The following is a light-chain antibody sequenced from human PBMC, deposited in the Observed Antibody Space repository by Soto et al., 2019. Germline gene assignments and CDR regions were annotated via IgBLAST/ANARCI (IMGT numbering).Light chain of an antibody. Sequence: QPSLTHPSSVSGSPVHCINIFCTGTSSDVGGYNYVSWYQHHPGKAPKLIIYDVSNRPSGVSNPFSGSKSGNTASLTISGLQPEDEADYYCSSYTTSNTRQIVFGTGTKVTVL. J-gene: IGLJ1*01. CDR2: DVS. CDR1: SSDVGGYNY. V-gene: IGLV2-14*03. CDR3: SSYTTSNTRQIV.